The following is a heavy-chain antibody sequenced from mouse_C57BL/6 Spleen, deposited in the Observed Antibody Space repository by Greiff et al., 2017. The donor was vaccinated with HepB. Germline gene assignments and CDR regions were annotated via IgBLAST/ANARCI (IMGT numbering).Heavy chain of an antibody. D-gene: IGHD1-1*01. V-gene: IGHV1-80*01. CDR1: GYAFSSYW. CDR3: ARGDHGSSYGYFDV. J-gene: IGHJ1*03. CDR2: IYPGDGDT. Sequence: VKLVESGAELVKPGASVKISCKASGYAFSSYWMNWVKQRPGKGLEWIGQIYPGDGDTNYNGKFKGKATLTADKSSSTAYMQLSSLTSEDSAVYFCARGDHGSSYGYFDVWGTGTTVTVSS.